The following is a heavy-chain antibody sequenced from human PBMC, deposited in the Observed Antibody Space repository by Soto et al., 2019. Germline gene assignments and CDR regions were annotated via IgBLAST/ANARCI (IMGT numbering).Heavy chain of an antibody. CDR3: ARRNRGQNPNGNFDY. CDR2: ISGSDDST. J-gene: IGHJ4*02. Sequence: EVQLLESGGSLVQPGGCLRLSCAASGFTFSSYAMSWVRQAPGKGLEWVSTISGSDDSTYYADSVKGRFTISRDNSKNTVYLQMNSLRVEDTAVYYCARRNRGQNPNGNFDYWGQGTLVTVSS. D-gene: IGHD3-10*01. CDR1: GFTFSSYA. V-gene: IGHV3-23*01.